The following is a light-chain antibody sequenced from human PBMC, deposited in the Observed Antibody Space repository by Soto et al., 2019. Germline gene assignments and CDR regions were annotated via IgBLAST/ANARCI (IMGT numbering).Light chain of an antibody. CDR3: QQTYSSPT. J-gene: IGKJ1*01. CDR1: QTMSTY. CDR2: AAS. V-gene: IGKV1-39*01. Sequence: DIQMTQSPSSLSASVGDRVTIACRASQTMSTYLNWYQQKPGKAPKLLIYAASTLQSGVPSRFSGSGSGTYFTLTISSLQPEDFATYYCQQTYSSPTFGQGTKVDIK.